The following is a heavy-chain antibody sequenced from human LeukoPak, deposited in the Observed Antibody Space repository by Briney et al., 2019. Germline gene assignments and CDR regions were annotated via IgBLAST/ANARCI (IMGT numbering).Heavy chain of an antibody. CDR1: GFTFSGYG. J-gene: IGHJ3*02. V-gene: IGHV3-30*18. CDR3: AKPPVGTPRAFDI. CDR2: ISYDGSNK. Sequence: GGSLRLSCAASGFTFSGYGMHWVRQAPGKGLEWVAVISYDGSNKYYADSVKGRFTISRDNSKNTLYLQMNSLRAEDTAVYYCAKPPVGTPRAFDIWGQGTMVTVSS. D-gene: IGHD1-14*01.